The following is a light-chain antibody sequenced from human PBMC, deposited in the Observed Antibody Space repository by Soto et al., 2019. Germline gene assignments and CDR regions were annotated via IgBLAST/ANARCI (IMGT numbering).Light chain of an antibody. CDR1: QTISSW. Sequence: DIQMTQSPSTLSGSVGDRVTITCRASQTISSWLAWYQQKPGKAPKLLIYKASTLKSGVPSRFRGSGSGTDFTLTISSLQPEDFATYYCQKSYTTPVTFGQGTKVDNK. CDR3: QKSYTTPVT. CDR2: KAS. V-gene: IGKV1-5*03. J-gene: IGKJ1*01.